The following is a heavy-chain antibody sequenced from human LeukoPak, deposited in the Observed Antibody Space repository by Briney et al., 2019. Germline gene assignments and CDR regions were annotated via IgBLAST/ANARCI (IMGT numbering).Heavy chain of an antibody. J-gene: IGHJ1*01. V-gene: IGHV3-74*03. D-gene: IGHD4-23*01. CDR3: YGANAEH. Sequence: GGSLRLSCAASGFTFSSYDMHWVRQAPGKGLVWVSGTNTDGSSTMYADSVKGRFTIARDNAKNTLYLQMNSLRAEDTAVYYCYGANAEHWGQGTLVTVSS. CDR1: GFTFSSYD. CDR2: TNTDGSST.